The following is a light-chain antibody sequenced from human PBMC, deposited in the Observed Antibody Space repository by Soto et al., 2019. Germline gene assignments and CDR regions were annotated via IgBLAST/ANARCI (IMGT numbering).Light chain of an antibody. CDR3: QQYGNSIT. CDR2: GPS. Sequence: EIVLTQSPATLSLSPGETGTLSCRASQSVANNFFAWYQQKPGQAPRLLIYGPSSRAAGIPDRFSGSGSGTDFTLTISRLEPEDVAVYYCQQYGNSITFGQGTRLEI. CDR1: QSVANNF. V-gene: IGKV3-20*01. J-gene: IGKJ5*01.